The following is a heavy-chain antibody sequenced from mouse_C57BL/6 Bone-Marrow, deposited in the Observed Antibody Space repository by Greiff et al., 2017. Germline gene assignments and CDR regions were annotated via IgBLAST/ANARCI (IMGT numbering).Heavy chain of an antibody. J-gene: IGHJ2*01. CDR1: GFTFSNYG. Sequence: EVKLQESGGGLVKPGGSLKLSCAASGFTFSNYGMHWVRQAPEKGLEWVAYISSGSSTIYYADTVKGRFTISRDNAKNTLLLQMTSLRSEDTAMYYCARIDWGNDFDYWGQGTTLTVSS. CDR3: ARIDWGNDFDY. CDR2: ISSGSSTI. D-gene: IGHD2-1*01. V-gene: IGHV5-17*01.